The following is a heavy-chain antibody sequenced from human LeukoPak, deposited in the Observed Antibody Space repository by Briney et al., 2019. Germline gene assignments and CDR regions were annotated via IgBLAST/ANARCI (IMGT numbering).Heavy chain of an antibody. J-gene: IGHJ4*02. Sequence: SETLSLTCAVYGGSFSGYYWSWIRQPPGKGLEWIGEINHSGSTNYNPSLKSRVTISVDTSKNQFSLKLSSVTAADTAVYYCARVPGCSSRLNLGHLDYWGQGTLVTVSS. V-gene: IGHV4-34*01. CDR1: GGSFSGYY. D-gene: IGHD6-13*01. CDR2: INHSGST. CDR3: ARVPGCSSRLNLGHLDY.